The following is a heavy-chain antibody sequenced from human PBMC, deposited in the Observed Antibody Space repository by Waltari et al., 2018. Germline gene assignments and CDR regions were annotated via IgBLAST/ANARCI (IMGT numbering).Heavy chain of an antibody. CDR2: ISYDGSNK. CDR3: ARGAPSGSYLRAPFDY. D-gene: IGHD1-26*01. Sequence: QVQLVESGGGVVQPGRSLRLSCAASGFTFSSYAMHWVRQAPGKGLEWVAVISYDGSNKYYADSVKGRFTISRDNSNNTLYLQMNSLRAEDTAVYYCARGAPSGSYLRAPFDYWGQGTLVTVSS. V-gene: IGHV3-30-3*01. J-gene: IGHJ4*02. CDR1: GFTFSSYA.